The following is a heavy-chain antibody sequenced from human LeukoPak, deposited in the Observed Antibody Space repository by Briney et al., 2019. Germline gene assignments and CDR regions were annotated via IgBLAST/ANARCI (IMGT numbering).Heavy chain of an antibody. D-gene: IGHD3-10*01. Sequence: GGSLRLSCAASGFTFSQNWMTWVRQAPGKGLERVANINQDGSGKYYVDSVEGRFTISRDNAKNSLYLQMNSLRAEDTAVYYCARDIVDVWFGESGGYWGQGTLVTVSS. CDR3: ARDIVDVWFGESGGY. CDR2: INQDGSGK. J-gene: IGHJ4*02. V-gene: IGHV3-7*01. CDR1: GFTFSQNW.